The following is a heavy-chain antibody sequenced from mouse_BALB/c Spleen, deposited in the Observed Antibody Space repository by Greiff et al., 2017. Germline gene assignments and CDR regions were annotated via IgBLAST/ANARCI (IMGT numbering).Heavy chain of an antibody. CDR3: ARGHITTANAWFAY. J-gene: IGHJ3*01. V-gene: IGHV5-6-5*01. CDR2: ISSGGST. CDR1: GFTFSSYA. Sequence: EVQLVESGGGLVKPGGSLKLSCAASGFTFSSYAMSWVRQTPEKRLEWVASISSGGSTYYPDSVKGRFTISRDNARNILYLQMSSLRSEDTAMYYCARGHITTANAWFAYWGQGTLVTVSA. D-gene: IGHD1-2*01.